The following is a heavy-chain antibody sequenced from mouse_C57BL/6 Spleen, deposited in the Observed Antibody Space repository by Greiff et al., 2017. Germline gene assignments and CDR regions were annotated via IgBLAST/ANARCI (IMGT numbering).Heavy chain of an antibody. Sequence: QVQLQQSGPELVKPGASVKISCKASGYAFSSSWMNWVKQRPGTGLEWIGRIYPGDGDTNYNGKFKGKATLTADKSSSTAYMQLSSLTSEDSAVYFCARDLIDYGSTRYFDVWGTGTTVTVSS. CDR2: IYPGDGDT. D-gene: IGHD1-1*01. V-gene: IGHV1-82*01. CDR1: GYAFSSSW. J-gene: IGHJ1*03. CDR3: ARDLIDYGSTRYFDV.